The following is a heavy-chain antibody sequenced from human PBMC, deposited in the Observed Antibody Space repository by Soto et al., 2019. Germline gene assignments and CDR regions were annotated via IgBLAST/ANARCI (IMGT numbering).Heavy chain of an antibody. V-gene: IGHV3-23*01. Sequence: GGSLRLSCAASGFTFSSYAMSWVRQAPGKGLEWVSAISGSGGSTYYADSVKGRFTISRDNSKNTLYLQMNSLRAEDTDVYYCATEEDIVVVPAAPLLLITMVRGVELSFDYWGQGTLVTVSS. CDR2: ISGSGGST. D-gene: IGHD2-2*01. CDR3: ATEEDIVVVPAAPLLLITMVRGVELSFDY. CDR1: GFTFSSYA. J-gene: IGHJ4*02.